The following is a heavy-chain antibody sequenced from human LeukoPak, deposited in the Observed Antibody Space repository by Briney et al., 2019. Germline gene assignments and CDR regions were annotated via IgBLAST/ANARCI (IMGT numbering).Heavy chain of an antibody. Sequence: ASVKVSCKASGYTFTGYYMHWVRQAPGQGLEWMGRINPNSGGTNYAQKFQGRVTITTDESTSTAYMELSSLRSEDTAVYYCARGAGAAAGQYYYYYMDVWGKGTTVTVSS. CDR1: GYTFTGYY. D-gene: IGHD6-13*01. J-gene: IGHJ6*03. V-gene: IGHV1-2*06. CDR3: ARGAGAAAGQYYYYYMDV. CDR2: INPNSGGT.